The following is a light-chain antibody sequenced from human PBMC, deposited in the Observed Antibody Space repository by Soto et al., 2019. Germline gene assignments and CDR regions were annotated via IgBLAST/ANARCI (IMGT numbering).Light chain of an antibody. CDR2: DAS. Sequence: EIELTQSPATLSLSPGERATLSCRASQNVYEYVAWYQQKPGQAPRLLIYDASNRATGIPARFSGSGSGTDFTLTISSLEPEDFAVYFCQQRSHWPPITFGQGTRLEIK. J-gene: IGKJ5*01. CDR1: QNVYEY. CDR3: QQRSHWPPIT. V-gene: IGKV3-11*01.